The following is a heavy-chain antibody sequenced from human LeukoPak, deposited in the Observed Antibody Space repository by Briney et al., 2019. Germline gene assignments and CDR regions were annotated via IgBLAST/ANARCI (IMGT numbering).Heavy chain of an antibody. CDR2: IWYDGSNK. J-gene: IGHJ4*02. V-gene: IGHV3-33*01. CDR1: GFTFSSYG. CDR3: ATGSASYFDY. Sequence: GGSLRLSCAASGFTFSSYGMHWVRQAPGKGLEWVAVIWYDGSNKYYADSVKGRFTISRDNSKNTLYLQRNSLRAEDTAVYYCATGSASYFDYWGQGTLVTVSS. D-gene: IGHD3-10*01.